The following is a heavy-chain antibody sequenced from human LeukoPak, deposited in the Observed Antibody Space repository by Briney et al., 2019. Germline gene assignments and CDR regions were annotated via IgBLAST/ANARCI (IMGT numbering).Heavy chain of an antibody. V-gene: IGHV1-2*02. CDR2: IKPDSGFT. D-gene: IGHD2/OR15-2a*01. Sequence: GASVKVSCKASGYAFTVRYMHWVRQVPGQGLEWMGFIKPDSGFTNYAEKFQDRVTMSRDTSITTVYTELSSLGSGDTALYYCSTEDKYCKTTTCDDYWGQGTLVTVSS. CDR3: STEDKYCKTTTCDDY. CDR1: GYAFTVRY. J-gene: IGHJ4*02.